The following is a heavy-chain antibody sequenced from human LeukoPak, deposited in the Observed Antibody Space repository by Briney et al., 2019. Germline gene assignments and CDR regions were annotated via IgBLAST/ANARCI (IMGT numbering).Heavy chain of an antibody. V-gene: IGHV4-34*01. CDR1: GGSISSYY. CDR2: INHSGSI. CDR3: ARGNAYYDSSGYSYYFDY. D-gene: IGHD3-22*01. J-gene: IGHJ4*02. Sequence: SETLSLTCTVPGGSISSYYWSWIRQPPGKGLEWIGEINHSGSINYNPSLKSRVTISVDTSKTQFSLKLSSVTAADTAVYYCARGNAYYDSSGYSYYFDYWGQGTLVTVSS.